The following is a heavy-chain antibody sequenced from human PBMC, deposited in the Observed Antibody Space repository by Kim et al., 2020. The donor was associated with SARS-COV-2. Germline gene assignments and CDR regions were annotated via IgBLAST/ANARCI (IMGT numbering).Heavy chain of an antibody. J-gene: IGHJ2*01. CDR1: ELIFSDYD. V-gene: IGHV3-30*03. CDR2: ISYDGNNK. D-gene: IGHD6-13*01. Sequence: GGSLRLSCAASELIFSDYDIYWVRQAPGKGLEWVAVISYDGNNKDYAESVKGRFTISRDNSKNTMSLQMNNLRVDDTALYFCTTGPARYSSSWY. CDR3: TTGPARYSSSWY.